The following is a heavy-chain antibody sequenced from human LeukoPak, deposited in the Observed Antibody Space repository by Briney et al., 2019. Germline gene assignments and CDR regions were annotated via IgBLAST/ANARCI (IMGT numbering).Heavy chain of an antibody. J-gene: IGHJ4*02. Sequence: SETLSLTCTVSGYSISSGYYWGWIRQPPGKGLEWIGSIYHSGRTFYNPSLKSRVTISVDTSKNQFSLKLSSVTAADTAVYYCARDPGSNYYDSSGRFDYWGQGTLVTVSS. CDR1: GYSISSGYY. D-gene: IGHD3-22*01. V-gene: IGHV4-38-2*02. CDR3: ARDPGSNYYDSSGRFDY. CDR2: IYHSGRT.